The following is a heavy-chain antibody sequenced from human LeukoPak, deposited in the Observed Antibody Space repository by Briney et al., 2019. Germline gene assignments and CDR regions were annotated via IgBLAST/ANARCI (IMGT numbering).Heavy chain of an antibody. V-gene: IGHV3-23*01. CDR2: IRRSGPT. Sequence: GGSLRLSCAASGFTFSGYDMQWVRQAPGKGLEWVSGIRRSGPTYNRDCAKGGFTISRDNSKDTLYLRMDSLRAEDTATYYCAKGESFAFAMWGQGTMVTVSS. CDR1: GFTFSGYD. J-gene: IGHJ3*02. CDR3: AKGESFAFAM.